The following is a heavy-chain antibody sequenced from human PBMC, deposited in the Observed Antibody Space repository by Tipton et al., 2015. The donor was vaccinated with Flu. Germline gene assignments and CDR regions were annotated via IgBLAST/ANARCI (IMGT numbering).Heavy chain of an antibody. CDR1: GGSIRGYY. V-gene: IGHV4-59*01. CDR3: ASGPPGPSIRAYYFDI. D-gene: IGHD2-21*01. Sequence: LSCTVSGGSIRGYYWNWIRQFPGKGLEWIGFVYYTGSTNYRSSLKSRVTISTDTSTNQVSLKMNSVIAADTAVYYCASGPPGPSIRAYYFDIWGQGALVTVSS. J-gene: IGHJ4*02. CDR2: VYYTGST.